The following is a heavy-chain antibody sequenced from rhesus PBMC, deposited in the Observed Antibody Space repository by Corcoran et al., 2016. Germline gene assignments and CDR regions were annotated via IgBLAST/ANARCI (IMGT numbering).Heavy chain of an antibody. J-gene: IGHJ4*01. CDR3: ARSIVVVFTANDY. Sequence: QVQLQESGPGLVKPSETLSLTCTVSGGPIRGYVYWSWVRQPPGKGLEWIGGIYGNSASTYYNPSLKSRFTISKDTSKNQFSLKLSSVTAADTAVYYCARSIVVVFTANDYWGQGVLVTVSS. CDR2: IYGNSAST. D-gene: IGHD2-27*01. V-gene: IGHV4-143*01. CDR1: GGPIRGYVY.